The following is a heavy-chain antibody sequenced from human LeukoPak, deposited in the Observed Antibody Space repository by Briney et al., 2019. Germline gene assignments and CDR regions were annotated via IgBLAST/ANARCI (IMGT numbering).Heavy chain of an antibody. CDR2: IHTNGNT. CDR3: ARGDAFDF. J-gene: IGHJ3*01. CDR1: GGSISSGSYY. Sequence: PSETLSLTCTVSGGSISSGSYYWNWIRQPAGTGLEWIGRIHTNGNTNYNPTLKSRVSISEDTSNNPFSLRLSSVTAADTAVYYCARGDAFDFWGQGTVVTVSS. V-gene: IGHV4-61*02.